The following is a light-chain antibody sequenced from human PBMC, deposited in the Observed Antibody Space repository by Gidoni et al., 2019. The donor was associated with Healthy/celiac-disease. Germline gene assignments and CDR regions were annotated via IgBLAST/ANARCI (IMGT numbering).Light chain of an antibody. Sequence: EIGLTQSSATLSLSPGDRATLSGRASQSISSYLAWYQQKPGQAPRLLIYDASNRATGIPARFSGSGSGTDFTLTISSLEPEDFAVYYCQQHSNWPPITFGQGTRLEIK. CDR3: QQHSNWPPIT. CDR1: QSISSY. CDR2: DAS. J-gene: IGKJ5*01. V-gene: IGKV3-11*01.